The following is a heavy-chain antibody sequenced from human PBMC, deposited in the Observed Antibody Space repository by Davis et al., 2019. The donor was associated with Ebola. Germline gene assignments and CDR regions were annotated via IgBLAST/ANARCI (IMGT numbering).Heavy chain of an antibody. CDR1: GFTFSSYA. D-gene: IGHD3-22*01. CDR2: ISGSGGST. J-gene: IGHJ4*02. CDR3: AKSRVWDYYLDTTVYIDY. Sequence: GGSLRLSCAASGFTFSSYAMSWVRQAPGKGLEWLSTISGSGGSTYYADSVKGRFTISRDNSKNTLYLQMNSLRADDTAVYYCAKSRVWDYYLDTTVYIDYWGQGTLVTVSS. V-gene: IGHV3-23*01.